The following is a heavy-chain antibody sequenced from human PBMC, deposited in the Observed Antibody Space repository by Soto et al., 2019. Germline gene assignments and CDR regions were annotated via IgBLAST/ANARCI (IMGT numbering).Heavy chain of an antibody. CDR2: INAGNGNI. CDR3: ARGVENIVVVLDVFGYYGMDV. D-gene: IGHD2-2*01. V-gene: IGHV1-3*01. CDR1: GYSFTSYA. Sequence: GGLVKVSCKASGYSFTSYAIYWVRQAPGQRLEWMGWINAGNGNIKYSQKLQGRVTFTGDTSASTAHMELSSLRSEDTAVYFCARGVENIVVVLDVFGYYGMDVWGQGTTVTVSS. J-gene: IGHJ6*02.